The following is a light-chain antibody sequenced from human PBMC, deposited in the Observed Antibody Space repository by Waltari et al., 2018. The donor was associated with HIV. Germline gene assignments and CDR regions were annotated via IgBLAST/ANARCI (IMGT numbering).Light chain of an antibody. Sequence: QSALTQPRSVSGSPGQSVTISCTGTSSDVGGYNYVSWYQQHPGKAPKLMIYDFSKRPAGGPGRFSGAKAGNTASLTISGLQAEDEADYYGCSYAGSYTLVVFGGGTKLTVL. J-gene: IGLJ2*01. CDR2: DFS. CDR1: SSDVGGYNY. V-gene: IGLV2-11*01. CDR3: CSYAGSYTLVV.